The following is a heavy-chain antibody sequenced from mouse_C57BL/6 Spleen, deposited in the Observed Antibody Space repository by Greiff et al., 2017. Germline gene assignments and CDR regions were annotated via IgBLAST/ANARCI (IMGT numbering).Heavy chain of an antibody. CDR2: IYPGDGDT. CDR3: AREAYDYDPMDY. D-gene: IGHD2-4*01. CDR1: GYAFSSYW. Sequence: VQLQQSGAELVKPGASVKISCKASGYAFSSYWMNWVKQRPGKGLEWIGQIYPGDGDTNYNGKFKGKATLTADKSSSTAYMQLSSLTSEDSAVYVCAREAYDYDPMDYWGQGTSVTVSS. J-gene: IGHJ4*01. V-gene: IGHV1-80*01.